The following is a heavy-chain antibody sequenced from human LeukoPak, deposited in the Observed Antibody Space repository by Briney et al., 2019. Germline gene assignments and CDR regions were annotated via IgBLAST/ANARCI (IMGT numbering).Heavy chain of an antibody. V-gene: IGHV3-7*03. Sequence: GGSLRLSCAASGFTFSSYWMNWARQASGKGLEWVASINHNGNVNYYVDSVKGRFTIPRDNAKNSLYLQMSNLRAEDTAVYFCARGGGLDVWGQGATVTVSS. CDR1: GFTFSSYW. CDR2: INHNGNVN. D-gene: IGHD3-16*01. J-gene: IGHJ6*02. CDR3: ARGGGLDV.